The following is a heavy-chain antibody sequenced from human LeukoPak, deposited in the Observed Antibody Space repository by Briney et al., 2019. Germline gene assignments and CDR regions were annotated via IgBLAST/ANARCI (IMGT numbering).Heavy chain of an antibody. CDR3: AKASIGDYQYYFDY. D-gene: IGHD4-17*01. V-gene: IGHV3-74*01. Sequence: GGSLRLSCAASGFTFSSYWMHWVRQAPGKGLVWVSRINSDGSSTSYADSVKGRLTISRDNSRNTLYLQMNSLRAEDTAVYYCAKASIGDYQYYFDYWGQGTLVTVSS. CDR2: INSDGSST. J-gene: IGHJ4*02. CDR1: GFTFSSYW.